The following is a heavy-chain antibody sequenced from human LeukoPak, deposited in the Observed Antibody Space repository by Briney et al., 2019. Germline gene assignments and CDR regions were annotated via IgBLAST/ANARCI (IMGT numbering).Heavy chain of an antibody. CDR1: GFTFSSSW. Sequence: GGSLRLSCAASGFTFSSSWMHWVRQAPGQGLVWVSRINNDGSTTNYVDSVKGRFTISRDNAKNTLYLQMNSLRAEDTAVFYCVRDRFYGMDVWGQGTTVTVSS. V-gene: IGHV3-74*01. CDR3: VRDRFYGMDV. CDR2: INNDGSTT. J-gene: IGHJ6*02.